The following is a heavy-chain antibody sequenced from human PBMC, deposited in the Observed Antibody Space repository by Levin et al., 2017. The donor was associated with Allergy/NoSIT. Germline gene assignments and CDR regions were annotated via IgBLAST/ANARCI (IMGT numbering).Heavy chain of an antibody. CDR1: GFTFSSYS. CDR2: ISSSSSYI. V-gene: IGHV3-21*01. J-gene: IGHJ4*02. CDR3: ARDEGDYVPPILDY. Sequence: GGSLRLSCAASGFTFSSYSMNWVRQAPGKGLEWVSSISSSSSYIYYADSVKGRFTISRDNAKNSLYLQMNSLRAEDTAVYYCARDEGDYVPPILDYWGQGTLVTVSS. D-gene: IGHD4-17*01.